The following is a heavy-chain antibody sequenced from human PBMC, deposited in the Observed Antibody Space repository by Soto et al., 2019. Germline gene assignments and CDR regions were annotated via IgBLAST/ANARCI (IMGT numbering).Heavy chain of an antibody. CDR3: ARDGGRHSGGIDY. Sequence: QVQLVQSGAEVKKPGSSVKVSCKASGGTFSSYPINWVRQAPGQGLEWMGEIIPIFGTANYAQKFQGRVTITADESTSTAYMELSSLRSEDTAVYYCARDGGRHSGGIDYWGQGTLVPVSS. J-gene: IGHJ4*02. CDR2: IIPIFGTA. V-gene: IGHV1-69*01. D-gene: IGHD1-26*01. CDR1: GGTFSSYP.